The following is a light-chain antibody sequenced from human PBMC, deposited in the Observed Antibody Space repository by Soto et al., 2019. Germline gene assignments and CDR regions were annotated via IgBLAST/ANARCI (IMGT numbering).Light chain of an antibody. CDR2: KAS. Sequence: DIQMTQSPSSLSASLGDRVTITCRASQSISRSLNWYHQKAGKAPKLLIYKASTLKSGVPSRFSGSGSGTEFTLTISSLQPDDFATYYCQHYNSYSEAFGQGTKVDIK. J-gene: IGKJ1*01. V-gene: IGKV1-5*03. CDR1: QSISRS. CDR3: QHYNSYSEA.